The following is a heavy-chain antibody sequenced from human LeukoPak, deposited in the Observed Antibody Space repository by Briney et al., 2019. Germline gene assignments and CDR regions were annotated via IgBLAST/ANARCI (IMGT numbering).Heavy chain of an antibody. J-gene: IGHJ5*02. CDR2: INHSGST. CDR3: ARLGAQLWTRGWFDP. CDR1: GGSFSGYY. Sequence: SETLSLTCAVYGGSFSGYYWSWICQPPGKGLEWIGEINHSGSTNYNPSLKSRVTISVDTSKNQFSLKLSSVTAADTAVYYCARLGAQLWTRGWFDPWGQGTLVTVSS. V-gene: IGHV4-34*01. D-gene: IGHD5-18*01.